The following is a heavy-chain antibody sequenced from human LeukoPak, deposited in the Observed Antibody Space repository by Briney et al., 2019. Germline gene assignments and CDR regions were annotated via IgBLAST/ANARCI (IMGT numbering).Heavy chain of an antibody. D-gene: IGHD2-15*01. CDR2: VSAYADNT. V-gene: IGHV1-18*01. J-gene: IGHJ4*02. Sequence: ASVKVSXKASGYTFTSYGISWVRQTPGQGLEWMGWVSAYADNTNYVQKVQGRVTMTTGTSTNTVYMELRSLRSDDTAVYYCARDCIGCHGFDYWGQGTLVTVSS. CDR3: ARDCIGCHGFDY. CDR1: GYTFTSYG.